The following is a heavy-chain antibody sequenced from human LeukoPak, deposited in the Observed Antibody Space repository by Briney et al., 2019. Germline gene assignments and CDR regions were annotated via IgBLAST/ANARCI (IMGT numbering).Heavy chain of an antibody. CDR3: ARDENYGIFFNVDY. CDR2: ISSSTGDT. D-gene: IGHD4-17*01. CDR1: GYSFVLYG. Sequence: ASVKVSCKASGYSFVLYGISWVRQAPGEGPEWMGWISSSTGDTNYAQKFQGRVTMTADTSSSTAYMELRSLRLDDMAVYYCARDENYGIFFNVDYWGQGTLVTVSS. J-gene: IGHJ4*02. V-gene: IGHV1-18*03.